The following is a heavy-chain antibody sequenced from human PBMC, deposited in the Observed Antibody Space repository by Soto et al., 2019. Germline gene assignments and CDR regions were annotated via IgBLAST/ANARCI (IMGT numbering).Heavy chain of an antibody. J-gene: IGHJ6*02. V-gene: IGHV1-69*12. D-gene: IGHD2-21*02. CDR2: IIPIFGTA. Sequence: QVQLVQSGAEVKKPGSSVKVSCKASGGTFSSYAISWVRQAPGQGLEWMGGIIPIFGTANYAQKFQGRVTITADESTSTAYMELSSLRSEDTAVYYCAREQAVVVVTSYYYYGMDVWGQGTTVTVSS. CDR1: GGTFSSYA. CDR3: AREQAVVVVTSYYYYGMDV.